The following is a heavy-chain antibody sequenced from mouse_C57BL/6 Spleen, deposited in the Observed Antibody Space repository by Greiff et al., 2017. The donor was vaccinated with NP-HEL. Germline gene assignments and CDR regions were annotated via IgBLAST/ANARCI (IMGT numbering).Heavy chain of an antibody. J-gene: IGHJ2*01. D-gene: IGHD2-4*01. Sequence: QVQLQQPGTELVKPGASVKLSCKASGYTFTSYWMHWVKQRPGQGLEWIGNINPSNGGTNYNEKFKSKATLTVDKASSTAYMQLSSLTSEDSAVYYCARARIYYDYDFDYWGQGTTLTVSS. CDR1: GYTFTSYW. V-gene: IGHV1-53*01. CDR3: ARARIYYDYDFDY. CDR2: INPSNGGT.